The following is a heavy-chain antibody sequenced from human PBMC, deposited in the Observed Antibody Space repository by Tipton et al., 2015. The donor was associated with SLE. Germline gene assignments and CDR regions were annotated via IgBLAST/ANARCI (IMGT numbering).Heavy chain of an antibody. CDR1: GGSISTND. Sequence: TLSLTCTVSGGSISTNDWSWIRQPPGKGLEWIGCIYYTGSTKYNPSLKSRVTISIDTSKNQFSLKLSSVTAADTAVYYCARDGGGMTTAYNYYMDVWGKGTTVTVSS. J-gene: IGHJ6*03. CDR3: ARDGGGMTTAYNYYMDV. CDR2: IYYTGST. D-gene: IGHD3-16*01. V-gene: IGHV4-59*12.